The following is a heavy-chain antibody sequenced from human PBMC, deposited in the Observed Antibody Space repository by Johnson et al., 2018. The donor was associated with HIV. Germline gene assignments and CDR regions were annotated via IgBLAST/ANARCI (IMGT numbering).Heavy chain of an antibody. V-gene: IGHV3-30*04. D-gene: IGHD6-19*01. Sequence: QMLLVESGGGVVQPGRSLRLSCAASAFTFSSYAMHWVRQAPGKGLEWVAVISYDASNKYYADSVKGRFTISRDNSKNTLYLQMNSLRAEDTAVYYCARELGSGWGETADAFDIWGQGTMVTVSS. J-gene: IGHJ3*02. CDR3: ARELGSGWGETADAFDI. CDR2: ISYDASNK. CDR1: AFTFSSYA.